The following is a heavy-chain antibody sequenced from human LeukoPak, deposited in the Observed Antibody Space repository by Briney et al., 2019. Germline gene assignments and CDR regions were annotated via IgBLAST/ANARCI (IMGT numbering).Heavy chain of an antibody. Sequence: AGGSLRLSCAASGYTLRRYWMSWVRQAPGKGLEWVANIKQDGSEKYYVDSVKGRFTISRDNAKNSLYLQMNSLRAEDTAVYYCARDTDYGDPYYYYYYYMDVWGKGTTVTVSS. CDR2: IKQDGSEK. V-gene: IGHV3-7*01. D-gene: IGHD4-17*01. CDR3: ARDTDYGDPYYYYYYYMDV. J-gene: IGHJ6*03. CDR1: GYTLRRYW.